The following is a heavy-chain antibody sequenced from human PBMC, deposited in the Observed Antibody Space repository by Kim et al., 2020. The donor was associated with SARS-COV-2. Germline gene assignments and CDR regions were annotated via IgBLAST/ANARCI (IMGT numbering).Heavy chain of an antibody. V-gene: IGHV3-23*01. CDR2: IRENGIKI. Sequence: GGSLRLSCAASGFTFSDYAMSWLRRAPGKGLEWVSTIRENGIKIYYAESVKGRVTTSRDNSKNMLFLQMNSLSAEGTAIYYCAREVGISGWYTVDYWGQG. CDR3: AREVGISGWYTVDY. J-gene: IGHJ4*02. D-gene: IGHD6-19*01. CDR1: GFTFSDYA.